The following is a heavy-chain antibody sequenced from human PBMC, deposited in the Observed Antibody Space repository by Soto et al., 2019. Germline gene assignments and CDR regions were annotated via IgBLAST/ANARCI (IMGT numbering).Heavy chain of an antibody. D-gene: IGHD3-22*01. Sequence: GGSLRLSCAASGFAFSSYAMSWVRQAPGKGLEWVSGITGSGGSAYYADSVTGRFTISRDNSKNTLYLQKNSLRAEDTALNYCAKALLGTYYYDSSGYFSPNWFDPWGQGTLVTVSS. J-gene: IGHJ5*02. CDR1: GFAFSSYA. V-gene: IGHV3-23*01. CDR3: AKALLGTYYYDSSGYFSPNWFDP. CDR2: ITGSGGSA.